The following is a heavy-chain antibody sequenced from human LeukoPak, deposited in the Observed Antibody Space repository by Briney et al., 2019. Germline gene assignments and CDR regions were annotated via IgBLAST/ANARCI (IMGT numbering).Heavy chain of an antibody. V-gene: IGHV4-4*02. CDR1: GFPFSSYAM. CDR2: IYHRGNT. D-gene: IGHD3-16*01. J-gene: IGHJ4*02. Sequence: PGGSLRLSCAASGFPFSSYAMNWVRQTPGKGLEWIGEIYHRGNTHYNPSLKSRVTMSVDTSTNQFSLRVNSVTAADTAVYYCARAFYPPDFGFGRPPYYFDKWGRGTLVTVSS. CDR3: ARAFYPPDFGFGRPPYYFDK.